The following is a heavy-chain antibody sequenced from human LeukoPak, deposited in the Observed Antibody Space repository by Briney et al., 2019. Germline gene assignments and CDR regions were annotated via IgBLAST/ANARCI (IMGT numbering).Heavy chain of an antibody. Sequence: SETLSLTCTVSGGSISSGSYYWSWIRQPAGKGLEWIGRIYTSGSTNYNPSLKSRATISVDTSKNQFSLKLSSVTAADTAVYYCARATYYYDSSGYFPTLFDYWGQGTLVTVSS. J-gene: IGHJ4*02. CDR3: ARATYYYDSSGYFPTLFDY. D-gene: IGHD3-22*01. V-gene: IGHV4-61*02. CDR2: IYTSGST. CDR1: GGSISSGSYY.